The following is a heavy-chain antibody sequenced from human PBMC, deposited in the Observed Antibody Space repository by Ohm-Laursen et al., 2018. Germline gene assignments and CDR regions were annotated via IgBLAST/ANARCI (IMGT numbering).Heavy chain of an antibody. Sequence: PSDTLSLTCTVSGGSISSYYWSWIRQPPGKGLEWIGYIYYSGSTNYNPSLKSRVTISVDTSKNQFSLKLSSVTAADTAVYYCARDLGRLRWPDYYYGMDVWGQGTTVTVSS. D-gene: IGHD4-23*01. CDR3: ARDLGRLRWPDYYYGMDV. CDR2: IYYSGST. V-gene: IGHV4-59*01. CDR1: GGSISSYY. J-gene: IGHJ6*02.